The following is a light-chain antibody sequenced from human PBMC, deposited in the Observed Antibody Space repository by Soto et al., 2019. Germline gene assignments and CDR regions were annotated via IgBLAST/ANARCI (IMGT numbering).Light chain of an antibody. CDR2: EVT. J-gene: IGLJ3*02. Sequence: QSALTQPASVSGSPGQSISISCTGTSSDVGGYNYVSWYQQHPGKAPKLMIYEVTNRPSGVSDRFSGSKSGNTASLTISGLQAEDEADYYCSSYRSTTPPKGVFGGGTKLTVL. CDR3: SSYRSTTPPKGV. CDR1: SSDVGGYNY. V-gene: IGLV2-14*01.